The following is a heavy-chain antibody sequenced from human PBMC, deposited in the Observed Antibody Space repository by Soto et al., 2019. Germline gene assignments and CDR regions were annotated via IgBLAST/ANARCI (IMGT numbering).Heavy chain of an antibody. CDR2: INNDGTIT. V-gene: IGHV3-74*01. Sequence: EVQLVESGGGLVQPGGSLRLSCAASGFTFSNYWMYWVRQAPGKGLVWVSRINNDGTITHYADSVKGRFTISRDNAKNTLYLQMNGLGAEDTGVYYCARVRGGDWGQGTMVTVSS. CDR3: ARVRGGD. J-gene: IGHJ3*01. D-gene: IGHD7-27*01. CDR1: GFTFSNYW.